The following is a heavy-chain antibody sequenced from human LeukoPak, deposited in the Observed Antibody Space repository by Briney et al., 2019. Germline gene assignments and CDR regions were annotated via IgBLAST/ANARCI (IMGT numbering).Heavy chain of an antibody. D-gene: IGHD5/OR15-5a*01. CDR1: GYTFTSYG. CDR2: ISAYNGNT. V-gene: IGHV1-18*01. CDR3: ARAEESTPLNWFDP. J-gene: IGHJ5*02. Sequence: AASVKVSCKASGYTFTSYGISWVRQAPGQGLGWIGWISAYNGNTNYAQKLQGRVTMTTDTSTSTAYRGLRSLRSDDPAVYYCARAEESTPLNWFDPWGQGTLVTVSS.